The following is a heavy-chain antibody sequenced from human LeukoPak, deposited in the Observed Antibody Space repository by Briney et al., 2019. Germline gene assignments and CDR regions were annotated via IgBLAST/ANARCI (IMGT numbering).Heavy chain of an antibody. J-gene: IGHJ4*02. CDR2: ISANSGNT. CDR3: ARDVNYAFDY. Sequence: ASVKVSCKSSGYSFRRNGISWVRQAPGQGLEWMAWISANSGNTNYAQNFQDRVTLTTDTSTSTAYMELRSLRSDGTAVYYCARDVNYAFDYWGQGTLVTVSS. V-gene: IGHV1-18*01. D-gene: IGHD3-16*01. CDR1: GYSFRRNG.